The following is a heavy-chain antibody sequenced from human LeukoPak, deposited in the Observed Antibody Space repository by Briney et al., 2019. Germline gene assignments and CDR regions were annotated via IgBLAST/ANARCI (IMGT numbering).Heavy chain of an antibody. CDR1: GYTFTGYY. CDR3: AREKVRQSGMDV. V-gene: IGHV1-2*06. CDR2: INPNSGGT. J-gene: IGHJ6*02. D-gene: IGHD2-2*01. Sequence: ASVKVSCKASGYTFTGYYMHWARQAPGQGLEWMGRINPNSGGTNYAQKFQGRVTMTRDTSISTAYMELSRLKSDDTAVYYCAREKVRQSGMDVWGQGTTVTVSS.